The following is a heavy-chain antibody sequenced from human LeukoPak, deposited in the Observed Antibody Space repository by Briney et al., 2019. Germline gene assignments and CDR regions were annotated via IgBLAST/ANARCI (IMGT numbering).Heavy chain of an antibody. V-gene: IGHV3-23*01. D-gene: IGHD1-1*01. Sequence: GGSLRLSCVASGFTFSSHAMCWVRQAPGKGLEWVASIDISGGSTYFEDSVQGRFTISRDNSKNTLYLEMNSLRVEDTALYYCANEVRPNDYWGQGTLVTVSS. CDR1: GFTFSSHA. CDR3: ANEVRPNDY. CDR2: IDISGGST. J-gene: IGHJ4*02.